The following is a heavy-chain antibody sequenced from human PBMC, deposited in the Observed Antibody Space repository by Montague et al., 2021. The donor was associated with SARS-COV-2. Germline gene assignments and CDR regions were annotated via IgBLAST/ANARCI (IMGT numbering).Heavy chain of an antibody. D-gene: IGHD3-10*01. Sequence: SLRLSCAASGFTFSSYATHWVRQAPGKGLEWVAVISYDGSNKYYADSVKGRFTISRDNSKNTLYLQMNSLRAEDTAVYYCAGELLFDFDYWGQGTLVTVSS. CDR1: GFTFSSYA. CDR2: ISYDGSNK. V-gene: IGHV3-30-3*01. J-gene: IGHJ4*02. CDR3: AGELLFDFDY.